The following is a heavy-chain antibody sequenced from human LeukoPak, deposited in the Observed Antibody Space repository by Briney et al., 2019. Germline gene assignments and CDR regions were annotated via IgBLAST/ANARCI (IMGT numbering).Heavy chain of an antibody. CDR1: GGSISGSSYY. CDR2: IYYSGST. J-gene: IGHJ4*02. D-gene: IGHD3-10*01. Sequence: SETLSLTCTVSGGSISGSSYYWGWIRQPPGKGLEWIGYIYYSGSTFYNPSLKSRLTISVDTSKNQFSLRLSSVTAADTAVYYCARVSGAGSYPFDYWGQGTLVTVSS. V-gene: IGHV4-30-4*08. CDR3: ARVSGAGSYPFDY.